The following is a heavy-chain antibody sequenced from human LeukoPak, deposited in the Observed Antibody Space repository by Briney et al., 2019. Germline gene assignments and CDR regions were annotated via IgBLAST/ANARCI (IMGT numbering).Heavy chain of an antibody. CDR1: GFTFGSYG. D-gene: IGHD3-10*01. J-gene: IGHJ4*02. CDR3: AKDTTTTRRGFDY. Sequence: GGSLRLSXAASGFTFGSYGMHWVRQAPGKGLEWVAVIWYDGTDEYYADSVKGRFTVSRDNSKKTLYLQMNSLRAEDTAVYYCAKDTTTTRRGFDYWGQGTLATVSS. CDR2: IWYDGTDE. V-gene: IGHV3-33*06.